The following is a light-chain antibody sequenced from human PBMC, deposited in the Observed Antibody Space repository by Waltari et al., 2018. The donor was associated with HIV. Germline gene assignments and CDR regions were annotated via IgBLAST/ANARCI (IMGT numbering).Light chain of an antibody. J-gene: IGKJ2*01. V-gene: IGKV1-33*01. CDR1: QDISNY. CDR3: QQYDNLPT. CDR2: DAS. Sequence: DIQMTQSPSSLSASVGDTVTITCHASQDISNYLNWYQQKPGKAPKLLIYDASNLETGVPSRFSGSGSGTDFTFTISSLQPEDIATYYCQQYDNLPTFGQGTKLEIK.